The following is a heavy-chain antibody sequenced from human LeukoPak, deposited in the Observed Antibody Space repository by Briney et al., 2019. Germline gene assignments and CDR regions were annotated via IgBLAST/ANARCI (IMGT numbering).Heavy chain of an antibody. CDR3: ARGPGASSSSLLLFDY. CDR1: GGSISSSSYY. CDR2: IYYSGST. J-gene: IGHJ4*02. V-gene: IGHV4-39*07. Sequence: SETLSLTCTVSGGSISSSSYYWGWIRQPPGKGLEWIGSIYYSGSTYYNPSLKSRVTISVDTPKNQFSLKLSSVTAADTAVYYCARGPGASSSSLLLFDYWGQGTLVTVSS. D-gene: IGHD6-6*01.